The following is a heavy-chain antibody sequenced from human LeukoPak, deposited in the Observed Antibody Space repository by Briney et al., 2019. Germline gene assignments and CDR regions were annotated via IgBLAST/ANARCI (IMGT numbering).Heavy chain of an antibody. CDR1: GGSVSSGSYY. CDR3: ARYGITIVRGGKYYFDS. J-gene: IGHJ4*02. D-gene: IGHD3-10*01. CDR2: IYYSGST. V-gene: IGHV4-61*01. Sequence: RPSETLSLTCTVSGGSVSSGSYYWSWTRQPPGKGLEWIGYIYYSGSTNYNPSLKSRVTISVDTSKNQFSLKLSSVTAADTAVYYCARYGITIVRGGKYYFDSWGQGTLVTVSS.